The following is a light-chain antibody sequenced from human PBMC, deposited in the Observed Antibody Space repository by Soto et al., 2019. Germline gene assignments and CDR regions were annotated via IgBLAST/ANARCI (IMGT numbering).Light chain of an antibody. CDR2: DAS. J-gene: IGKJ2*01. V-gene: IGKV3-11*01. CDR3: QQRSNWPPYT. CDR1: QSVGSNY. Sequence: EIVLTQFPGTLSLSPGERATLSCRASQSVGSNYLAWYQQRPGQPPNLLIYDASNRATGIPARFSGSGSGTDFTLTISSLEPEDFAIYYCQQRSNWPPYTFGQGTKVDIK.